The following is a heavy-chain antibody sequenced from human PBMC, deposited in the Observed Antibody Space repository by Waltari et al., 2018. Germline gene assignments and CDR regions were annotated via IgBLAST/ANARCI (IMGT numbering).Heavy chain of an antibody. J-gene: IGHJ4*02. Sequence: QVQLQQWGAGLLKPSETLYPSCGVSGGSFSGYYWNWIRQPPGKVLEWIGEITHSGSTNYNPSLKSRLTISVDSSKNQFSLKLNSVTAADTAVYYCARSYGGAIRNFDYWGQGILVTVSS. D-gene: IGHD3-10*01. V-gene: IGHV4-34*01. CDR2: ITHSGST. CDR3: ARSYGGAIRNFDY. CDR1: GGSFSGYY.